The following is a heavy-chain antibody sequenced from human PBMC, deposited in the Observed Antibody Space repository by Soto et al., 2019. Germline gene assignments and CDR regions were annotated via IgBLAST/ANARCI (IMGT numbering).Heavy chain of an antibody. Sequence: QVQLQESGPGLVKPSQTLSLTCTVSGGSISSGGYYWSWIRQHPGKGLEWIGYIYYSGSTYYNPSLKSRVTISVDTSKNQFSMKLSSVTAADTAVYYCARAGGGYCSSTSCRRPDPWGQGTLVTVSS. CDR3: ARAGGGYCSSTSCRRPDP. D-gene: IGHD2-2*01. V-gene: IGHV4-31*03. CDR2: IYYSGST. CDR1: GGSISSGGYY. J-gene: IGHJ5*02.